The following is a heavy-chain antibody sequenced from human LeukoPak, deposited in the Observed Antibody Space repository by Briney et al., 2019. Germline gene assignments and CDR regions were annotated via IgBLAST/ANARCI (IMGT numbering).Heavy chain of an antibody. J-gene: IGHJ4*02. CDR1: GGTFSSYA. Sequence: GSSVKVSRKASGGTFSSYAISWVRQAPGQGLEWMGWINTGNGNTKYSQKFQGRVTITRDTSASTAYMELSSLRSEDTAAYYCARVGGGYYGALDYWGQGTLVTVSS. D-gene: IGHD3-10*01. CDR2: INTGNGNT. CDR3: ARVGGGYYGALDY. V-gene: IGHV1-3*04.